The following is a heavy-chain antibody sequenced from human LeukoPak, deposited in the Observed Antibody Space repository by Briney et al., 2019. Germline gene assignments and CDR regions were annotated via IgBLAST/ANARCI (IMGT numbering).Heavy chain of an antibody. D-gene: IGHD2-8*02. Sequence: GRSARLSCAASGFTFDDYDMYWVRQAPGKGLEWVSGISRNSGSIGYADSVKGRFTISRDNAKNSLYLQMNSLRGEDTALYYCAKGRTGDFDYYFDYWGQGTLVTVFS. V-gene: IGHV3-9*01. J-gene: IGHJ4*02. CDR3: AKGRTGDFDYYFDY. CDR2: ISRNSGSI. CDR1: GFTFDDYD.